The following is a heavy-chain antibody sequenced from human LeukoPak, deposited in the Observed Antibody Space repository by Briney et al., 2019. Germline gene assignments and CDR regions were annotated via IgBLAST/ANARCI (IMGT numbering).Heavy chain of an antibody. CDR2: INPSGGST. V-gene: IGHV1-46*01. Sequence: VASVKVSCKASGYTFTGYYMHWVRQAPGQGLEWMGIINPSGGSTSYAQKFQGRVTMTRDMSTSTVYMELSSLRSEDTAVYYCARIDYGDYGDYWGQGTLVTVSS. J-gene: IGHJ4*02. CDR3: ARIDYGDYGDY. D-gene: IGHD4-17*01. CDR1: GYTFTGYY.